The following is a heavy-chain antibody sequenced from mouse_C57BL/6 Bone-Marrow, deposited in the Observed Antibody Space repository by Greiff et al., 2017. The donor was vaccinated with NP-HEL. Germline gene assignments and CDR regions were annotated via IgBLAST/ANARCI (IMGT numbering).Heavy chain of an antibody. CDR3: AKRGDWVWYFDV. V-gene: IGHV1-81*01. CDR2: IYPRSGNT. Sequence: QVQLQQSGAELARPGASVKLSCKASGYTFTSYGISWVKQRTGQGLEWIGEIYPRSGNTYYNEKFKGKATLTADKSSSTAYMELRSLTSEDSAVYFFAKRGDWVWYFDVWGTGTTVTVSS. J-gene: IGHJ1*03. D-gene: IGHD4-1*01. CDR1: GYTFTSYG.